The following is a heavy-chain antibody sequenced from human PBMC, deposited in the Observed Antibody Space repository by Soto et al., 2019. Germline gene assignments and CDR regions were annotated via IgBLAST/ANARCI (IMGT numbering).Heavy chain of an antibody. CDR2: INPSGGST. J-gene: IGHJ4*02. CDR3: ARASRAIPQSDDFDY. D-gene: IGHD2-2*01. V-gene: IGHV1-46*03. CDR1: GYTFTSYY. Sequence: GPSVKVSCKASGYTFTSYYMHWVRQAPGQGLEWMGIINPSGGSTSYAQKFQGRVTMTRDTSTSTVYMELSSLRSEDTAVYYCARASRAIPQSDDFDYWGQGTLVTVSS.